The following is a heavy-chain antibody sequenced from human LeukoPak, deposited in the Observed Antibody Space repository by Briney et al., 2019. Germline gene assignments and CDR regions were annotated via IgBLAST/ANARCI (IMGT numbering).Heavy chain of an antibody. CDR1: GGSISSGDYY. V-gene: IGHV4-30-4*01. D-gene: IGHD3-10*01. CDR2: IYYSGST. J-gene: IGHJ4*02. Sequence: PSQTLSPTCTVSGGSISSGDYYWSWIRQPPGKGLEWIGYIYYSGSTYYNPSLKSRVTISVDTSKNQFSLKLSSVTAADTAVYYCARGSLWFGNPYFDYWGQGTLVTVSS. CDR3: ARGSLWFGNPYFDY.